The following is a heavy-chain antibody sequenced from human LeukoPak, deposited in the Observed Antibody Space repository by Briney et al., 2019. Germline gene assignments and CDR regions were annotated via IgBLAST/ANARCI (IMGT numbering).Heavy chain of an antibody. D-gene: IGHD4-11*01. V-gene: IGHV4-30-2*01. J-gene: IGHJ4*02. CDR3: ARDTYSNPLSY. CDR2: IYHSGST. Sequence: SETLSLTCTVSGGSISSGGYYWSWIRQPPGKGLEWIGYIYHSGSTYYNPSLKSRVTISVDRSKNQFSLKLSSVTAADTAVYYCARDTYSNPLSYWGQGTLVTVSS. CDR1: GGSISSGGYY.